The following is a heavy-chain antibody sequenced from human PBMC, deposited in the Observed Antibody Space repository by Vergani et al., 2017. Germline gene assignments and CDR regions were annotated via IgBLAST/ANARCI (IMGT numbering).Heavy chain of an antibody. CDR2: ISGSGGST. J-gene: IGHJ3*02. V-gene: IGHV3-23*01. D-gene: IGHD2-15*01. CDR3: ARDRNDIVVVVAKEDAFDI. CDR1: GFTFSSYA. Sequence: EVQLLESGGGLVQPGGSLRLSCAASGFTFSSYAMSWVRQAPGKGLEWVSAISGSGGSTYYADSVKGRFTISRDNSKNTLYLQMNSLRAEDTAVYYCARDRNDIVVVVAKEDAFDIWGQGTMVTVSS.